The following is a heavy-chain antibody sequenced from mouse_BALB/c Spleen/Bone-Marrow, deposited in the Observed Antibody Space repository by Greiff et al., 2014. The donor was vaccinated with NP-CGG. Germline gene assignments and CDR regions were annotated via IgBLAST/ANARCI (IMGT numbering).Heavy chain of an antibody. CDR1: GDSITSGY. Sequence: EVQLQQSGPSLVKPSQTLSLTCSVTGDSITSGYWNWIRKFPGNELEYMGYISYSGTTYYNPSLKSRISITRDTSKNQYYLQLNSVTTGDTAIYYCTRRWGNYEGYFDHWGQGTTLTVSS. CDR3: TRRWGNYEGYFDH. J-gene: IGHJ2*01. CDR2: ISYSGTT. V-gene: IGHV3-8*02. D-gene: IGHD2-1*01.